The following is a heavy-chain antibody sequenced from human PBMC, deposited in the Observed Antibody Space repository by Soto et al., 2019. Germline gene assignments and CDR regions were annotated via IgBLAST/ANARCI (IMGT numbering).Heavy chain of an antibody. V-gene: IGHV4-39*01. CDR1: GGSFSSSSYY. Sequence: PSETLSLTCTVSGGSFSSSSYYWGWIRQPPGKGLEWVGSIYYTGSAYYNPSLKSRLTVSVDTSKSQFSLKLSSVTAADTAVYYCARLVSYDDYAFDCWGHGTLVTVSS. CDR2: IYYTGSA. J-gene: IGHJ4*01. D-gene: IGHD4-17*01. CDR3: ARLVSYDDYAFDC.